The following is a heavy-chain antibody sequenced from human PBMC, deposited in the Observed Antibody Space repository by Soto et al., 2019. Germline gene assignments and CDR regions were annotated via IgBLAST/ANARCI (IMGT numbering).Heavy chain of an antibody. V-gene: IGHV5-51*01. D-gene: IGHD1-1*01. CDR3: ARLTRDYGGSGYLWNDKDG. J-gene: IGHJ6*04. Sequence: GESLKISCKGSGYSFTSYWIGWVRQMPGKGLDWMGIIYPGDSDTRYSPSFQGQVTISADKSIGTAYLQWSSLKASDTAMYYCARLTRDYGGSGYLWNDKDGRGKGTTVTVSS. CDR2: IYPGDSDT. CDR1: GYSFTSYW.